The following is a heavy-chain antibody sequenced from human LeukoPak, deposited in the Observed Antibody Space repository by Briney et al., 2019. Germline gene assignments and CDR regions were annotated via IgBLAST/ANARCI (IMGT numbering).Heavy chain of an antibody. CDR3: ARDGGWYDVDY. V-gene: IGHV3-48*03. CDR2: ISSSGSTI. Sequence: PGGSLRLSCAASGFTVSSYEMNWVRQAPGKGLEWVSYISSSGSTIYYADSVKGRFTISRDNAKNSLYLQVNSLRAEDTAVYYCARDGGWYDVDYWGQGTLVTVSS. D-gene: IGHD6-19*01. J-gene: IGHJ4*02. CDR1: GFTVSSYE.